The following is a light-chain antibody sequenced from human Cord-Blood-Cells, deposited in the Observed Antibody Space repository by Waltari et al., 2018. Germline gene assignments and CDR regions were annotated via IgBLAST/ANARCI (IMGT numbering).Light chain of an antibody. Sequence: DIQMTQSPSSMSASVGDRVTITCRASQSISSYLNLYQQKPGKAPKLLIYAASSLQSGVPSRFSGSGSGAYFTLTISSLQPEDFATYYCQQSYSTPYTFGQGTKLEIK. J-gene: IGKJ2*01. V-gene: IGKV1-39*01. CDR2: AAS. CDR1: QSISSY. CDR3: QQSYSTPYT.